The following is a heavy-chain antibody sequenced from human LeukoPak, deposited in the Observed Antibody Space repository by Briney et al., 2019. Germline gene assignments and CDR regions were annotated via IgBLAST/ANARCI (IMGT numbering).Heavy chain of an antibody. CDR1: GFTFSSYS. J-gene: IGHJ6*02. CDR2: ISSSSSYI. D-gene: IGHD2-2*01. V-gene: IGHV3-21*04. Sequence: GGSLRLSCAASGFTFSSYSMNWVRQAPGKGLEWVSSISSSSSYIYYADSVKGRFTISRDNAKNSLHLQMNSLRAEDTAVYYCAKDLGWIVVVPAAMGYYYYGMDVWGQGTTVTVSS. CDR3: AKDLGWIVVVPAAMGYYYYGMDV.